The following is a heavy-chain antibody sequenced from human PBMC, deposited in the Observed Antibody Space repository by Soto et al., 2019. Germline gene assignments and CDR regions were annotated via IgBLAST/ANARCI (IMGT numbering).Heavy chain of an antibody. D-gene: IGHD6-19*01. CDR2: IYYSGST. J-gene: IGHJ5*02. Sequence: PSETLSLTCTVSGGSISSYYWSWIRQPPGKGLEWIGYIYYSGSTNYNPSLKSRVTISVDTSKNQFSLKLSSVTAADTAVYYCARAPRLRSSGWLIGRGWFDPWGQGTLVTVSS. V-gene: IGHV4-59*01. CDR3: ARAPRLRSSGWLIGRGWFDP. CDR1: GGSISSYY.